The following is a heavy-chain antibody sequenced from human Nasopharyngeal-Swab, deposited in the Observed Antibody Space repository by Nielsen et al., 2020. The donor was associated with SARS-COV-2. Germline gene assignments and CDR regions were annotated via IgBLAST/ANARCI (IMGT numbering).Heavy chain of an antibody. CDR2: IGTAGDT. CDR1: GFTFSRFD. Sequence: GESLKISCPASGFTFSRFDMHWVRQVMGKGLEWVSAIGTAGDTYYPRSMKGRFTVSRGDAENILYLQMNSLRAEDTAVYYCTRTLSASYMDVWGKGTTVTVSS. CDR3: TRTLSASYMDV. V-gene: IGHV3-13*01. J-gene: IGHJ6*03.